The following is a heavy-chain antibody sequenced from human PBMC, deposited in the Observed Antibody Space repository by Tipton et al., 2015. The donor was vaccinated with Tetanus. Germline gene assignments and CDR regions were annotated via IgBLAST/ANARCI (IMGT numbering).Heavy chain of an antibody. V-gene: IGHV4-59*05. CDR2: IYFEGST. CDR1: GGSAHGFY. Sequence: TLSLTCSVSGGSAHGFYWTWIRQSAAKGLEWIASIYFEGSTYYSPSLKSRVTIAVDRSQNVFSLNLTSVTAADTAVYYCARHLYGYWFDPWGQGALVTVSS. D-gene: IGHD3-10*01. J-gene: IGHJ5*02. CDR3: ARHLYGYWFDP.